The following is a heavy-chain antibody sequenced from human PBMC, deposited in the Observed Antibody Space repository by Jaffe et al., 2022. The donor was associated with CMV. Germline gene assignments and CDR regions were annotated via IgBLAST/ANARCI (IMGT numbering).Heavy chain of an antibody. J-gene: IGHJ4*02. D-gene: IGHD2-21*02. Sequence: QVQLVESGGGVVRPGRSLRLSCAASGFTFRRYAMHWVRQAPGKGLEWLAVLSYDGIHKYYADSVKGRFTISRDNSKKTLDLQMSSLRSEDTAVYYCAKGGEEDIHSSVTANWGQGTLVTVSS. CDR2: LSYDGIHK. CDR1: GFTFRRYA. V-gene: IGHV3-30*18. CDR3: AKGGEEDIHSSVTAN.